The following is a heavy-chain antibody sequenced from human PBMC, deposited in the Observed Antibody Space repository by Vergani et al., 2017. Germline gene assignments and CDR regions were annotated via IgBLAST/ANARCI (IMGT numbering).Heavy chain of an antibody. CDR1: GGSITSYY. V-gene: IGHV4-4*07. CDR3: ARDSAVGGTFDS. J-gene: IGHJ4*02. CDR2: IYYSGRT. Sequence: QVQLQESGPGLVKPSETLSLICTVSGGSITSYYLSWVRQPAGKGLEWIGRIYYSGRTDYNPSLESRVTISVDTSKNTFSLKLNSVTAADTAIYYCARDSAVGGTFDSWGQGTLVSVSS. D-gene: IGHD1-26*01.